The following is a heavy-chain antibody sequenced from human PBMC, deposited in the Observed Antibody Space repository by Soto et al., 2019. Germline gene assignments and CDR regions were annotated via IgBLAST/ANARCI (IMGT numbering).Heavy chain of an antibody. CDR2: IYYSGST. J-gene: IGHJ4*02. Sequence: SETLSLTCTVSGGSISSYYWSWIRQPPGKGLEWIGYIYYSGSTNYNPSLKSRVTISVDTSKNQFSLKLSSVTAADTAVYYCARSTTVTTYYFDYWGQGTLVTVSS. CDR1: GGSISSYY. V-gene: IGHV4-59*08. CDR3: ARSTTVTTYYFDY. D-gene: IGHD4-17*01.